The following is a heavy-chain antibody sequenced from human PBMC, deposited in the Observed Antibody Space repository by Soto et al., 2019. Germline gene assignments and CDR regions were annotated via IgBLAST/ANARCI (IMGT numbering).Heavy chain of an antibody. CDR3: ARGGVRATIKKRTFDY. V-gene: IGHV4-34*01. CDR1: GGSFSGYY. J-gene: IGHJ4*02. D-gene: IGHD5-12*01. CDR2: INHSGST. Sequence: SDTLCLTCAVYGGSFSGYYWSWIRQPPGKGLEWIGEINHSGSTNYNPSLKSRVTISVDTSKNQFSLKLSSVTAADTAVYYCARGGVRATIKKRTFDYWGQGTLVTVSS.